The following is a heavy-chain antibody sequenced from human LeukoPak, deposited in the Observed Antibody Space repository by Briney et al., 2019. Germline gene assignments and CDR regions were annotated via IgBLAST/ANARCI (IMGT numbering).Heavy chain of an antibody. CDR3: GRDGQGACDI. CDR1: GGSISSGDYY. Sequence: SQTLSITCTVSGGSISSGDYYWSWIRQPPGEGLEWIGYFYYSGSTYYNPSLKSRVTISVDTSKNQFSLKLSSVAAADTAVYYGGRDGQGACDIWGQGTMVTVSS. J-gene: IGHJ3*02. V-gene: IGHV4-30-4*01. CDR2: FYYSGST.